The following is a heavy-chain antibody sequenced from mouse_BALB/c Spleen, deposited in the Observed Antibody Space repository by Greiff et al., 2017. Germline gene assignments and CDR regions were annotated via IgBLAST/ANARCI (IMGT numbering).Heavy chain of an antibody. D-gene: IGHD2-1*01. J-gene: IGHJ2*01. Sequence: EVQVVESGGGLVKPGGSLKLSCAASGFTFSDYYMYWVRQTPEKRLEWVATISDGGSYTYYPDSVKGRFTISRDNAKNNLYLQMSSLKSEDTAMYYCATGGNYVFDYWGQGTTLTVSS. CDR2: ISDGGSYT. CDR1: GFTFSDYY. CDR3: ATGGNYVFDY. V-gene: IGHV5-4*02.